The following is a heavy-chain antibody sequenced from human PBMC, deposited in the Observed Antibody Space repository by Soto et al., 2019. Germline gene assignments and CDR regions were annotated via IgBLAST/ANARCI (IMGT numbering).Heavy chain of an antibody. D-gene: IGHD2-2*01. V-gene: IGHV3-15*01. CDR2: IKSKTDGGTT. J-gene: IGHJ4*02. CDR3: TTGIDCSSTSCYGGPLFYY. Sequence: EVQLVESGGGLVKPGGSLRLSCAASGFTFSNAWMSWVRQAPGKGQEWVGSIKSKTDGGTTDYAAPVKGRFTISRDDSKNTLYLQMNCLRTGYTAVYYCTTGIDCSSTSCYGGPLFYYWGQGTLVTVSS. CDR1: GFTFSNAW.